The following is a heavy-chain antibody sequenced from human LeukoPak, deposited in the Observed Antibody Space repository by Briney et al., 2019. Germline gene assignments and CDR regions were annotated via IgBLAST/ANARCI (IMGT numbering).Heavy chain of an antibody. V-gene: IGHV3-30*07. D-gene: IGHD2-15*01. J-gene: IGHJ4*02. Sequence: GGSLRLSCAASGFAFSSYAIHWVRQAPGKGLDWVAVISYNGRFKYYADSVKGRFTISRDNSKNTLFLQMNTLRAEDTAVYYCVKDGRRSPPCWGQGTLVTVSS. CDR1: GFAFSSYA. CDR2: ISYNGRFK. CDR3: VKDGRRSPPC.